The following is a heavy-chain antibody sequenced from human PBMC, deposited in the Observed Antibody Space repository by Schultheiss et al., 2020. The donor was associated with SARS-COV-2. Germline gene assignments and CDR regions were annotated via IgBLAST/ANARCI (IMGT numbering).Heavy chain of an antibody. J-gene: IGHJ6*02. CDR1: GFAFSGFA. CDR2: ISGSGGNT. Sequence: GGSLRLSCAASGFAFSGFAMNWVRQAPGKGLEWVSGISGSGGNTYYADSVKGRLIISRDNSKNTLYLQLNSLRAEDTAIYYCAKVGRSSSWYSYYYYGMDVWGQGTTVTVSS. D-gene: IGHD6-13*01. CDR3: AKVGRSSSWYSYYYYGMDV. V-gene: IGHV3-23*01.